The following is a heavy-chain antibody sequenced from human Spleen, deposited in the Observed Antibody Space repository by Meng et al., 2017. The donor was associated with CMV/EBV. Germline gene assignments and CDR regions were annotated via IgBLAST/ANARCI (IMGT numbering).Heavy chain of an antibody. CDR2: TFYRSYWYT. CDR1: SRHRAV. CDR3: ARTKTLRGYSYGVFDH. D-gene: IGHD5-18*01. V-gene: IGHV6-1*01. Sequence: SRHRAVWSWLLQSPSSCLEWLGRTFYRSYWYTDFAVSVKRRITISADTSKNQFSLPLNSVTPEDTAVYYCARTKTLRGYSYGVFDHWGQGTLVTVSS. J-gene: IGHJ4*02.